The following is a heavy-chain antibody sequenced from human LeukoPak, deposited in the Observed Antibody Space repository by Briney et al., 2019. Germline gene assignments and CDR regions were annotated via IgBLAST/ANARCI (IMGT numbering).Heavy chain of an antibody. Sequence: ASVKVSCKASGYTFTSYDINWVRQATGQGLEWMGWMNPNSGNTGYAQKFQGRVTMTRNTSISTAYMELSSLRSEDTAVYYCARGRSDLVGSGWYSYYYYYMDVWGKGTTVTVSS. CDR1: GYTFTSYD. CDR2: MNPNSGNT. CDR3: ARGRSDLVGSGWYSYYYYYMDV. D-gene: IGHD6-19*01. J-gene: IGHJ6*03. V-gene: IGHV1-8*01.